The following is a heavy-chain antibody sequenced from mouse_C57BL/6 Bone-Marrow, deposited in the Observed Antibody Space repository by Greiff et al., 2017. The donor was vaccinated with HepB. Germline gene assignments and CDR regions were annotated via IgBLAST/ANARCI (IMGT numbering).Heavy chain of an antibody. D-gene: IGHD4-1*01. J-gene: IGHJ2*01. V-gene: IGHV5-6*02. CDR2: ISSGGSYT. Sequence: EVKLMESGGDLVKPGGSLELSCAASGFTFSSYGMSWVRQTPDKRLEWVATISSGGSYTYYPDSVKVRFTISRDNAKNTLYLQMSSLKSEDTAMYYCARRNWVDYWGQGTTLTVSS. CDR1: GFTFSSYG. CDR3: ARRNWVDY.